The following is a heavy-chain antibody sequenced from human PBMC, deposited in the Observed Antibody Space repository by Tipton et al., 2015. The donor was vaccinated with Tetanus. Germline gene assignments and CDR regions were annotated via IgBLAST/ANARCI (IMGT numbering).Heavy chain of an antibody. Sequence: LRLSCAVYGGAFSGHYWTWIRQAPGKGLEWIGEIHPSGSTNYNASLRGRVTMSVDLTRKHVFLRMTSVTAADTAVYYCARALKQGANWFDPWGQGTLVTVSS. CDR3: ARALKQGANWFDP. CDR2: IHPSGST. D-gene: IGHD3-16*01. CDR1: GGAFSGHY. V-gene: IGHV4-34*01. J-gene: IGHJ5*02.